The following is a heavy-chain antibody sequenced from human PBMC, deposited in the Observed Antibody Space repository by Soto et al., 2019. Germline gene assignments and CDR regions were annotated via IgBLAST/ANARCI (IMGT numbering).Heavy chain of an antibody. D-gene: IGHD4-17*01. CDR1: GGSFSGYY. J-gene: IGHJ4*02. Sequence: QVQLQQWGAGLLKPSETLSLTCAVYGGSFSGYYWSWIRQPPGKGLEWIGEINHSGSTNYNPSLKSRVTISVDTSKNQFSLKLSSVTAADTAVYYCAKASYGDVGVYFLDYWGQGTVVTVSP. CDR3: AKASYGDVGVYFLDY. V-gene: IGHV4-34*01. CDR2: INHSGST.